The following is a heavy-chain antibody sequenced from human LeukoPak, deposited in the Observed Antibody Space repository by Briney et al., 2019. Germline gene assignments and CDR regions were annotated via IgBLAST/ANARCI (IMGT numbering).Heavy chain of an antibody. CDR1: GGSISSYY. CDR3: ARAENYYDSSGYLLYYFDY. J-gene: IGHJ4*02. D-gene: IGHD3-22*01. V-gene: IGHV4-59*01. CDR2: IYYSGST. Sequence: SETLSLTCTVSGGSISSYYWSWIRQPRGKGLEWIGCIYYSGSTNYNPSLKSRVTISVDTSKNQFSLKLSSVTAADTAVYYCARAENYYDSSGYLLYYFDYWGQGTLVTVSS.